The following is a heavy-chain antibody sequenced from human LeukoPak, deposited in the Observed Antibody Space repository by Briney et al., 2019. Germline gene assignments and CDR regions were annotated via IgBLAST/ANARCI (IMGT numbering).Heavy chain of an antibody. CDR3: ARGSGSFPR. V-gene: IGHV3-23*01. D-gene: IGHD3-10*01. Sequence: PGVSLRLSCAASGFTFSSYAMSWARQAPGKGLEWVSAISGSGGSTYYADSVKGRFTISRDNAKNSLYLQMNSLRAEDTAVYYCARGSGSFPRWGQGTLVTVSS. J-gene: IGHJ4*02. CDR1: GFTFSSYA. CDR2: ISGSGGST.